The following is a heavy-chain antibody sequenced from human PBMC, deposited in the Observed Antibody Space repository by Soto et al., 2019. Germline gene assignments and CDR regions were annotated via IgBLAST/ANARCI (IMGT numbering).Heavy chain of an antibody. CDR3: AAGGGLPRYY. V-gene: IGHV4-30-2*01. D-gene: IGHD5-12*01. J-gene: IGHJ4*02. CDR2: IYHSGST. Sequence: TPSLTLAISGCSISHGGYSLGRIRPPPGKGLELIGYIYHSGSTYYTPSLKSRVTISVDRSKNQFSLKLSSVTAADTAVYYWAAGGGLPRYYWGQGTLVTVSS. CDR1: GCSISHGGYS.